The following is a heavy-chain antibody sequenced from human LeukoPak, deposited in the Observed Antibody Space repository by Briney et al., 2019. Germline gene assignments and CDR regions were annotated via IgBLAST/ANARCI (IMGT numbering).Heavy chain of an antibody. CDR1: GGPINSGTYS. D-gene: IGHD2-8*02. J-gene: IGHJ5*02. CDR3: ARGGTVSFDP. Sequence: SETLSLTCTVSGGPINSGTYSWNWIRQPPGKGLEWIGYIYHSGATYYNPSLQSRVTISVDRSKNQFSLKVISLIAADTAVYYCARGGTVSFDPWGQGTLVTVSS. CDR2: IYHSGAT. V-gene: IGHV4-30-2*01.